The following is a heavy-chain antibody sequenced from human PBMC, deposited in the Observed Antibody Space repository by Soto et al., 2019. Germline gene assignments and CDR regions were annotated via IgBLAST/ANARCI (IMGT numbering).Heavy chain of an antibody. Sequence: QVQLVESGGGVVQPGRSLRLSCAASGFIFSSYGMNWVRQAPGKGLEGVAVMSFDGSIKYYADSVKGRFTISRDNSKNTLYLQMNSLRAEDTAVYYCATIAVPPAFDIWGQGTMVTVSS. V-gene: IGHV3-30*03. CDR3: ATIAVPPAFDI. J-gene: IGHJ3*02. D-gene: IGHD6-19*01. CDR1: GFIFSSYG. CDR2: MSFDGSIK.